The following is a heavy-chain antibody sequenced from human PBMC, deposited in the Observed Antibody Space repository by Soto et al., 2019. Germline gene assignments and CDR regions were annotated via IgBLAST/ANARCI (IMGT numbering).Heavy chain of an antibody. CDR3: ASQYSSGWAFFDY. Sequence: SETLSLTCTVSGGSISSSSYYWGWIRQPPGKGLEWIGSIYYSGSTYYNPSLKSRVTISVDTSKNQFSLKLSSVTAADTAVYYCASQYSSGWAFFDYWGQGTLVTVSS. CDR2: IYYSGST. CDR1: GGSISSSSYY. D-gene: IGHD6-19*01. J-gene: IGHJ4*02. V-gene: IGHV4-39*01.